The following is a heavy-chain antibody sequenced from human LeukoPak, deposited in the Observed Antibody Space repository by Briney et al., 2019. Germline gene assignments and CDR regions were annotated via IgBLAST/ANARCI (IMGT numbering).Heavy chain of an antibody. D-gene: IGHD3-22*01. CDR3: ARGSPISMKFDP. CDR2: INHSGST. J-gene: IGHJ5*02. CDR1: GGSFSGYY. V-gene: IGHV4-34*01. Sequence: SETLSLTCAVYGGSFSGYYWSWIRQPPGKGLEWIGEINHSGSTNYNPSLKSRVTISVDTSKNQFSRKLSSVTAADTAVYYCARGSPISMKFDPWGQGTLVTVSS.